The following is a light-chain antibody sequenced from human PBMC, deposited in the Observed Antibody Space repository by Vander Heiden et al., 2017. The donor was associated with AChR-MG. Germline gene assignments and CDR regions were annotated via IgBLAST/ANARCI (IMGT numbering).Light chain of an antibody. CDR3: SSSTSCNTGM. J-gene: IGLJ3*02. CDR1: RRDLRVHDP. CDR2: DVT. V-gene: IGLV2-14*01. Sequence: QSALTQSASASGSPGQSLTISCPEPRRDLRVHDPVSWYQQRPGKAPKLMLYDVTQRPSGVSNRFSGSKSGDTASLTISGLRAEDEATYYCSSSTSCNTGMFGGGTKVTVL.